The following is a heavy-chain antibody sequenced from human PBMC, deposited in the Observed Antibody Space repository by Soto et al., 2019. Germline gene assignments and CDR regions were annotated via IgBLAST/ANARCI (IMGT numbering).Heavy chain of an antibody. CDR2: ISSTGSTP. CDR3: ARGQQLVANWLDP. CDR1: GFPFSDSY. Sequence: GSLRLSCAASGFPFSDSYMAWIRQAPGKGLEEIAAISSTGSTPYYADSVKGRFTISRDNAQNSLYLEMNILRAEDTAVYYCARGQQLVANWLDPWGQGILVTVSS. J-gene: IGHJ5*02. D-gene: IGHD6-6*01. V-gene: IGHV3-11*01.